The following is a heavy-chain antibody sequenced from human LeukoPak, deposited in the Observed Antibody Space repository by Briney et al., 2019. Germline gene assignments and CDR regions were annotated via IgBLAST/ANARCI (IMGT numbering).Heavy chain of an antibody. CDR3: ASHTGYSSSWEDY. V-gene: IGHV3-21*01. Sequence: PGGSLRLSCAASGFTFSSYSMNWVRQAQGKGLEWVSSISISSSYIYYADSVKGRFTISRDNAKNSLYLQMNSLRAEDTAVYYCASHTGYSSSWEDYWGQGTLVTVSS. D-gene: IGHD6-13*01. CDR1: GFTFSSYS. CDR2: ISISSSYI. J-gene: IGHJ4*02.